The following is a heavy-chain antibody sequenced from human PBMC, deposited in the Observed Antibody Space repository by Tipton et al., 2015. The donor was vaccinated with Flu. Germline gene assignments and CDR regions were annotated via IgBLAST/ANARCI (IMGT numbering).Heavy chain of an antibody. D-gene: IGHD4-23*01. CDR2: INHSGST. CDR3: ARGLRAVVRSPLHY. V-gene: IGHV4-34*01. J-gene: IGHJ4*02. CDR1: GGSFSGYY. Sequence: TLSLTCAVYGGSFSGYYWSWIRQPPGKGLEWIGEINHSGSTNYNPSLKSRVTISVDTSKNQFSLKLSSVTAAATAVYYCARGLRAVVRSPLHYWGQGTLVTVSS.